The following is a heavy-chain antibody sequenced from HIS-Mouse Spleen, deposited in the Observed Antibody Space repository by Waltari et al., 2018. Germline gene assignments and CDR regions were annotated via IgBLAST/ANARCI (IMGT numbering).Heavy chain of an antibody. D-gene: IGHD6-19*01. J-gene: IGHJ4*02. CDR2: IDWDDDK. V-gene: IGHV2-70*15. CDR1: GFSLSTSGMC. CDR3: ARIAEGYTSGWYAFDY. Sequence: QVTLRESGPALVKPTQTLTLTCTFSGFSLSTSGMCVSWFAQPPGKALEWLARIDWDDDKYYSTSLKTRLTISRDTSKNQVVLTMTNMDPLDTATYYCARIAEGYTSGWYAFDYWGQGTLVTVSS.